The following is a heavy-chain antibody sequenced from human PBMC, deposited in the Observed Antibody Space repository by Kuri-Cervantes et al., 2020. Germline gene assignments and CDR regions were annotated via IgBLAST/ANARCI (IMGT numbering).Heavy chain of an antibody. V-gene: IGHV3-9*01. Sequence: SLKISCAASGFTFDDYAMHWVRQAPGKGLEWVSGISWNSGSIGYADSVKGRFTISRDNAKNSLYLQMNSLRAEDTALYYCAKDGGSFPWYSDLWGRGTLVTVSS. D-gene: IGHD2-15*01. CDR2: ISWNSGSI. CDR3: AKDGGSFPWYSDL. CDR1: GFTFDDYA. J-gene: IGHJ2*01.